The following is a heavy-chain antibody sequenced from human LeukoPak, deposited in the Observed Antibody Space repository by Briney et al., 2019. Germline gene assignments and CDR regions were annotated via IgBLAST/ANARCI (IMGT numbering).Heavy chain of an antibody. CDR3: ATETNGRHYDY. CDR2: IGPTGSDR. CDR1: GLTFSTSG. D-gene: IGHD1-14*01. Sequence: GGSLRLSCTASGLTFSTSGFNWGRQAPGKGLEWGASIGPTGSDRYHADSIKGRFTIYRDNANNFLYLQMNSLRAEDTAVYYCATETNGRHYDYWGQGTLLTVSS. J-gene: IGHJ4*02. V-gene: IGHV3-21*06.